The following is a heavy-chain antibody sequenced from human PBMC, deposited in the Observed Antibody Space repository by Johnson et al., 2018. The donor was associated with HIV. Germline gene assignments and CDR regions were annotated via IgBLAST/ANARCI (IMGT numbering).Heavy chain of an antibody. CDR3: AKVGSGWYDPHDAFDI. Sequence: VLLVESGGSVVRPGGSLRLSCAASGFTFSSYWMSWVRQAPGKGLVWVSRINSDGSSTSYADSVKGRFTIYRDNSKKTLYLQMNSLRAEDTAVYYCAKVGSGWYDPHDAFDIWGQGTMVTVSS. V-gene: IGHV3-74*02. D-gene: IGHD6-19*01. J-gene: IGHJ3*02. CDR2: INSDGSST. CDR1: GFTFSSYW.